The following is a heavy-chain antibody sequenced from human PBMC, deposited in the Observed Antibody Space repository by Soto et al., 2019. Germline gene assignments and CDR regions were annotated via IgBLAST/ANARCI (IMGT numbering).Heavy chain of an antibody. D-gene: IGHD3-22*01. J-gene: IGHJ4*02. CDR2: IIPIFGTA. CDR1: GGTFSSYA. V-gene: IGHV1-69*13. Sequence: SVKVSCKASGGTFSSYAISWVRQAPGQGLEWMGGIIPIFGTANYAQKFQGRVTITADESTSTAYVELSSLRSEDTAVYYCARKDSSGYYGYFDYWGQGTLVTVSS. CDR3: ARKDSSGYYGYFDY.